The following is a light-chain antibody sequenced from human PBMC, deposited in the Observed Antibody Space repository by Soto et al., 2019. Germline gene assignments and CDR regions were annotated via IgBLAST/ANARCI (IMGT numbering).Light chain of an antibody. Sequence: DIQMTQSPSSLSASVGDRVTITCRASQSISSDLHWYQQKPGKAPKLLISAASILQSGVPSRFSVSGSATDFTLTISSRQPDDFETYFCPQSFSTPYTVAQGTQV. CDR3: PQSFSTPYT. V-gene: IGKV1-39*01. CDR2: AAS. J-gene: IGKJ2*01. CDR1: QSISSD.